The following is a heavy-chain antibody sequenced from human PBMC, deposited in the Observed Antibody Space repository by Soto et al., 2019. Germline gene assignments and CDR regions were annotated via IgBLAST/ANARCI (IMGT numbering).Heavy chain of an antibody. J-gene: IGHJ4*02. CDR2: INPSARSA. D-gene: IGHD1-1*01. CDR3: ARDNSAANGVLDH. Sequence: VKVSCKASGYTFTNYYLHWVRQAPGQGLEWVGMINPSARSASYAQKLRGRLTMDRDTSTTALYMELSRLTFEDTAVYFGARDNSAANGVLDHWGQGTLVTVSS. V-gene: IGHV1-46*04. CDR1: GYTFTNYY.